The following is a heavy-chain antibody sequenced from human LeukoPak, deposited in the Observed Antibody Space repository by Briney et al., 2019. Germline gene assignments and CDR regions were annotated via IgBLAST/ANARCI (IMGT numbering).Heavy chain of an antibody. CDR2: ISSNSNFI. CDR3: ARRGGIHLEYFDY. J-gene: IGHJ4*02. Sequence: GGSLRLSCAASGFTFSSYSMNWVRQAPGKGLEWVSSISSNSNFIYYADSMKGRFTISRDNAKNSLYLQMNSLRAEDTAVYYCARRGGIHLEYFDYWGQGTLVTVSS. CDR1: GFTFSSYS. D-gene: IGHD3-3*01. V-gene: IGHV3-21*01.